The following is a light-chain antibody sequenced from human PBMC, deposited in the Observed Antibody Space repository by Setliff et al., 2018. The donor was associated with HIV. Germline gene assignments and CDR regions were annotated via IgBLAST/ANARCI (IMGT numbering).Light chain of an antibody. V-gene: IGLV7-43*01. CDR1: SGAVTSGNY. CDR3: LLYYGTWV. CDR2: NTA. Sequence: QAVVTQEPSLTVSPGGTVTLTCASNSGAVTSGNYPNWFQQKPGQAPRVMIYNTANKHSWTPARFSGSLLGGKAALTLSGVQPEDEADYYCLLYYGTWVFGGGTKGTVL. J-gene: IGLJ3*02.